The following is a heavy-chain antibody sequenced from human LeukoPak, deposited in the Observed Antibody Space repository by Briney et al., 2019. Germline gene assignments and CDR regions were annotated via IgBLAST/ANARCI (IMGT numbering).Heavy chain of an antibody. CDR1: GFTFRLYS. J-gene: IGHJ4*02. CDR3: ARDRDLAFDY. Sequence: GGSLRLSCAASGFTFRLYSMNWVRQAPGKGLEWVSYIRSSDCAIAYADSVKGRFTISRDDAKNSLYLQMNSLRDEDTPVYYCARDRDLAFDYWGQGTLITVSS. CDR2: IRSSDCAI. V-gene: IGHV3-48*02. D-gene: IGHD5-12*01.